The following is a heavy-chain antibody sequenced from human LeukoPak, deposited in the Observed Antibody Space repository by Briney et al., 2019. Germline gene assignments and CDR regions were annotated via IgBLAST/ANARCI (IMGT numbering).Heavy chain of an antibody. J-gene: IGHJ6*04. D-gene: IGHD2-15*01. V-gene: IGHV3-23*01. CDR2: ISGSGGST. CDR3: AKEDGCSGGSCYYLYYYGMDV. Sequence: GGSLRLSCAASGFTFSSYAMSWVRQAPGKGVEWVSDISGSGGSTYYADSVKGRFTISRDNSKNTLYLQMNSLRAEDTAVYYCAKEDGCSGGSCYYLYYYGMDVWGKGTTVTVSS. CDR1: GFTFSSYA.